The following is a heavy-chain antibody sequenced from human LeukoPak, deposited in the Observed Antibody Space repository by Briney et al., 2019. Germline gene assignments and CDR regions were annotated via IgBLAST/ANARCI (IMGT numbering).Heavy chain of an antibody. J-gene: IGHJ4*02. D-gene: IGHD3-22*01. CDR2: ISGSGGST. CDR3: AKDLQLYDSSGYYGTNYFDY. CDR1: GFTFSSYA. V-gene: IGHV3-23*01. Sequence: GGSLRLSCAASGFTFSSYAMSWVRQAPGKGLEWVSAISGSGGSTYYADSVKGRFTISRDNSKNTLYLQMNSLRAEGTAVYYCAKDLQLYDSSGYYGTNYFDYWGQGTLVTVSS.